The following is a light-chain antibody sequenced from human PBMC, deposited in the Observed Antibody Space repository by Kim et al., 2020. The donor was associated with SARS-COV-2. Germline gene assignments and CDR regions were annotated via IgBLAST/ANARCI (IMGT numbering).Light chain of an antibody. J-gene: IGKJ4*01. CDR3: QQRSAWPLT. V-gene: IGKV3-11*01. CDR2: DAS. Sequence: MCPRERATLSCRASQRVRSFLAWYQQKPGQAPRLLIYDASKRATGIPARFSGSGSGTDFSLTISTLEPEDFAVYYCQQRSAWPLTFGGGTKVDIK. CDR1: QRVRSF.